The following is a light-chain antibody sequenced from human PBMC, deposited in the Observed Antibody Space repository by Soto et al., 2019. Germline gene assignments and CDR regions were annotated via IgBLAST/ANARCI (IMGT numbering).Light chain of an antibody. Sequence: QSVLTQPPSASGSPGQSVAISCTGTSSDVGGYNYVSWYQQHPGKAPKLMIYEVNKRPSGVPDRFSGSKSGNTASLTVSGLQAEDAADYYCSSYAGSSNVFGTGTRSP. CDR2: EVN. V-gene: IGLV2-8*01. CDR1: SSDVGGYNY. J-gene: IGLJ1*01. CDR3: SSYAGSSNV.